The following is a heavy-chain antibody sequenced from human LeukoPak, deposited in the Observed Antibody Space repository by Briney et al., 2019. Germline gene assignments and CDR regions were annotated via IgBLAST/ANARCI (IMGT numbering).Heavy chain of an antibody. J-gene: IGHJ2*01. CDR3: ARVGSDWPYWYFDL. Sequence: GGSLRLSCAASGFTFSSYHINWVRQAPGKGLEWVSFISSNSEYIYYADSVKGRFTISRDNAKNSLFLQMNSLRAEDTAVYYCARVGSDWPYWYFDLWGRGTLVTVSS. V-gene: IGHV3-21*01. CDR2: ISSNSEYI. CDR1: GFTFSSYH. D-gene: IGHD6-19*01.